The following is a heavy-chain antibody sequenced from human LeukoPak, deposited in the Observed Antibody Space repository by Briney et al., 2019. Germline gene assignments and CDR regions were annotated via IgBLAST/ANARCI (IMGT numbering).Heavy chain of an antibody. D-gene: IGHD2-2*01. V-gene: IGHV5-51*01. CDR2: IYPGDSDT. CDR3: ARTDFDCSSTSCYGPYFDY. CDR1: GYSFTSYW. J-gene: IGHJ4*02. Sequence: GESLKISCKGSGYSFTSYWIGWVRQMPGKGLEWMGIIYPGDSDTRYSPSFQGQVTISADKSISTAYLQWSSLKASDTAMYYCARTDFDCSSTSCYGPYFDYWGQGALVTVSS.